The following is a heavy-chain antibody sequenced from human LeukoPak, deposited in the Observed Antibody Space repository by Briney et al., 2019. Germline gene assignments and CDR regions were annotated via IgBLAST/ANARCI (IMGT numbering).Heavy chain of an antibody. J-gene: IGHJ4*02. V-gene: IGHV3-15*06. CDR3: ATGYADTWHDGY. CDR1: GFTFSNYA. Sequence: GGSLRLSCAASGFTFSNYAMSWVRQAPGKGLEWVGRIKSKYSGETANYAAPVKGRFTISRDDSKNVLYLQLNSLRVEDTAVYYCATGYADTWHDGYWGQGTLVTVSS. D-gene: IGHD1-1*01. CDR2: IKSKYSGETA.